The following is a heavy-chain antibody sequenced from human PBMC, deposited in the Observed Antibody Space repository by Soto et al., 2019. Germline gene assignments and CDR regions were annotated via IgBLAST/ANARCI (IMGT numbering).Heavy chain of an antibody. V-gene: IGHV3-23*01. Sequence: EVQVLESGGGLVQPGGSLRLSCSASGFTFSNYDINWVRQAPGKGLEWISRITGGGHTDYVDSVKGRFTISRDNAKNTMYLQINSLRADDTAVYYCAKDRSGWGSFDIWGQGTVVTVSS. J-gene: IGHJ3*02. CDR2: ITGGGHT. CDR3: AKDRSGWGSFDI. CDR1: GFTFSNYD. D-gene: IGHD3-16*01.